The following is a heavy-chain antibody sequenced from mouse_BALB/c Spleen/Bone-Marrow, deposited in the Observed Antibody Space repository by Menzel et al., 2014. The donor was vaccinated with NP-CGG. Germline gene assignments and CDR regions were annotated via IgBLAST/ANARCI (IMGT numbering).Heavy chain of an antibody. CDR2: INPDSSTI. CDR3: ARRGLRREAYYAMDY. D-gene: IGHD2-4*01. V-gene: IGHV4-1*02. CDR1: GFDFSRYW. Sequence: EVQLQESGGGLVQPGGSLKLSRAASGFDFSRYWMSWVRQAPGKGLEWIGEINPDSSTINYTPSLKDKFIISRDNAKNTLYLQMSKVRSEDTALYYCARRGLRREAYYAMDYWGQGTSVTVPS. J-gene: IGHJ4*01.